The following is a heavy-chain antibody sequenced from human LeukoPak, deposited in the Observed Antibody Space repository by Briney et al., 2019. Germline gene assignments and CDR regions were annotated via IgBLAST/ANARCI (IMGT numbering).Heavy chain of an antibody. J-gene: IGHJ5*02. CDR1: GGSISSYY. Sequence: PSETLSLTCTVSGGSISSYYWSWIRQPPGKGLEWVGYIYYSGSTNYNPSVTSRVTISVDTSKNPFSLKLSSVTAAETAVYYCARDYVLAAAGDNWFDPWGQGTLVTVSS. V-gene: IGHV4-59*01. D-gene: IGHD6-13*01. CDR3: ARDYVLAAAGDNWFDP. CDR2: IYYSGST.